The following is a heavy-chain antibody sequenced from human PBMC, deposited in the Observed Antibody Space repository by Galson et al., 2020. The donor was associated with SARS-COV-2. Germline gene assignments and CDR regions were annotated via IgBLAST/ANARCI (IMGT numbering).Heavy chain of an antibody. Sequence: SETLSLTCTVSGGSISSSSYYWGWIRQPPGKGLDWIGSIFHSGTTYYNPSLKSRVTISVDTSKNQFSLKLSSVTAADTAMYDCARDRTPIQRLLLGGRDGVDGWGQGTMVTGSS. J-gene: IGHJ3*01. CDR2: IFHSGTT. V-gene: IGHV4-39*02. CDR1: GGSISSSSYY. CDR3: ARDRTPIQRLLLGGRDGVDG. D-gene: IGHD3-3*01.